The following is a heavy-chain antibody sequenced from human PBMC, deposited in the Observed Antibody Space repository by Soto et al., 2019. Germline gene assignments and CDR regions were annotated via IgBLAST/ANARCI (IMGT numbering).Heavy chain of an antibody. Sequence: ASVKVSCKVSGYTLTELSMHWLRQAPGKGLEWMGGFDPEDGETIYAQKFQGRVTMTEDTSTDTAYMELSSLRSEDTAVYYCATAITEPAYDFWSGYYNPYYYYGMDVWGQGTTVTVSS. CDR3: ATAITEPAYDFWSGYYNPYYYYGMDV. J-gene: IGHJ6*02. CDR2: FDPEDGET. CDR1: GYTLTELS. V-gene: IGHV1-24*01. D-gene: IGHD3-3*01.